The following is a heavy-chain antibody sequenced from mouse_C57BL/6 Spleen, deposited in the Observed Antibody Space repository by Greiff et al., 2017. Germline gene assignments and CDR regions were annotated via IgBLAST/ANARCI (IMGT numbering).Heavy chain of an antibody. CDR2: IYPGDGDT. Sequence: QVQLQQSGPELVKPGASVKISCKASGYAFSSSWMNWVKQRPGKGLEWIGRIYPGDGDTNYNGKFKGKATLTADKSSSTAYMQLSSLTSEDSAVYFCARGAYYGAYWGQGTLVTVSA. D-gene: IGHD2-10*01. V-gene: IGHV1-82*01. CDR3: ARGAYYGAY. J-gene: IGHJ3*01. CDR1: GYAFSSSW.